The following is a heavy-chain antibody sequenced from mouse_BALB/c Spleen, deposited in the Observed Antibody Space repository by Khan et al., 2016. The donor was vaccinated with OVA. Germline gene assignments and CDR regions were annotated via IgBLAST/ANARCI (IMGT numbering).Heavy chain of an antibody. J-gene: IGHJ4*01. CDR2: INTYSGEP. Sequence: QIQLVQSGPELKKPGETVKISCKASGYIFTNHGMNWVKQAPGKGLKWMGWINTYSGEPTYVADFKERFAFSLETSASTAYLQINNLKNEDTATYFCSRVGYSGTMDYWGQGTSVTVSS. V-gene: IGHV9-3-1*01. D-gene: IGHD2-14*01. CDR1: GYIFTNHG. CDR3: SRVGYSGTMDY.